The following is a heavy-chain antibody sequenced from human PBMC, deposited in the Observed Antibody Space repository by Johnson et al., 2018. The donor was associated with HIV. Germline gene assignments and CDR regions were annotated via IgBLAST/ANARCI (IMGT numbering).Heavy chain of an antibody. CDR2: ISSSGSTI. V-gene: IGHV3-11*04. D-gene: IGHD4-11*01. CDR3: ARVTGPFDI. Sequence: QVQLVESGGGVVRPGGSLRLSCAASGFTFTYAWMSWVRRAPGKGLEWVSAISSSGSTIYYADSVKGRFTISRDNAKNSLYLQMNSLRAEDTAVYYCARVTGPFDIWGQGTMVTVSS. CDR1: GFTFTYAW. J-gene: IGHJ3*02.